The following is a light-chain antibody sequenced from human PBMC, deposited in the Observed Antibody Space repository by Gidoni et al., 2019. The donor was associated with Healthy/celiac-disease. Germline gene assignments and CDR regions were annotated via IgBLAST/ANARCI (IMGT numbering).Light chain of an antibody. J-gene: IGLJ2*01. CDR3: CSYAGSYTL. Sequence: LTQPRQGQGSPGRSVTISCTGTSSDVGGYNYVSWYQQHPGKAPKLMIYDVSKRPSGVPDRFSGSKSGNTASLTISGLQAEDEADYYCCSYAGSYTLFGGGTKLTVL. CDR1: SSDVGGYNY. CDR2: DVS. V-gene: IGLV2-11*01.